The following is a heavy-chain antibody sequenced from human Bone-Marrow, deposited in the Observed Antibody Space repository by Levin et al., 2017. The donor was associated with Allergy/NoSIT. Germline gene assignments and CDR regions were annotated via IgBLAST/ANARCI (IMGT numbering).Heavy chain of an antibody. CDR3: ARGRAGYGDFDY. CDR1: GFTVSTNY. D-gene: IGHD4-17*01. CDR2: IYNDGLT. Sequence: HPGGSLRLSCAASGFTVSTNYMTWVRQAPGKGLEWVSVIYNDGLTDYTDSVKGRFTISRDNSKNTLYLQLNSLTAEDTAIYYCARGRAGYGDFDYWGQGILVTVSS. J-gene: IGHJ4*02. V-gene: IGHV3-53*01.